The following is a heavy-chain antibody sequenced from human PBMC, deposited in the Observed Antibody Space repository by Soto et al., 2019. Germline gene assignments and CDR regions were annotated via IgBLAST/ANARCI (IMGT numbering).Heavy chain of an antibody. CDR2: IYYSGST. Sequence: SETLSLTCTVSGGSISSGGYYWSWIRQHPGKGLEWIGYIYYSGSTYYNPSLKSRVTISVDTSKNQFSLKLSSVTAADTAVYYCARATTVTALYYYYYMDVWGKGTTVTVSS. J-gene: IGHJ6*03. D-gene: IGHD4-17*01. CDR1: GGSISSGGYY. V-gene: IGHV4-31*03. CDR3: ARATTVTALYYYYYMDV.